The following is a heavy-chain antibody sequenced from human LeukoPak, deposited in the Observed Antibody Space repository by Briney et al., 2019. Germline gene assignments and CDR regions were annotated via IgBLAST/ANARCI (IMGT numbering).Heavy chain of an antibody. CDR3: VRDRYCSGGNCYGDAFDI. CDR1: GFSVRSNY. CDR2: MYSGSST. Sequence: PGGSLRLSCAASGFSVRSNYMSWVRQSPRKALEWVSIMYSGSSTDYADSVKGRFIISRDHSKNTLYLQMNSLRAEDTAVYYCVRDRYCSGGNCYGDAFDIWGQGTMVTVSS. D-gene: IGHD2-15*01. V-gene: IGHV3-53*01. J-gene: IGHJ3*02.